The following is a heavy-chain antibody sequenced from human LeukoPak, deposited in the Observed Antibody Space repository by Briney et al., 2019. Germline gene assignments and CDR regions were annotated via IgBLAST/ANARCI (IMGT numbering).Heavy chain of an antibody. Sequence: PGGSLRLSCAASGFTFSSTWMSWVRQAPGEGLEWVANIKQDGSQKYYVDSVKGRFTISRDNTKNSLFLQMNSLRVEDTAVYYCARAFSDDFWSGLNWGQGTLVTVSS. D-gene: IGHD3-3*01. CDR1: GFTFSSTW. CDR2: IKQDGSQK. V-gene: IGHV3-7*04. CDR3: ARAFSDDFWSGLN. J-gene: IGHJ4*02.